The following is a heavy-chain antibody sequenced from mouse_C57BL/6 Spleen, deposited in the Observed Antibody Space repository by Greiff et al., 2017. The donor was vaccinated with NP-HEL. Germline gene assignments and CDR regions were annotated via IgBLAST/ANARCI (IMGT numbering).Heavy chain of an antibody. D-gene: IGHD3-2*02. CDR2: ISDGGSYT. J-gene: IGHJ2*01. V-gene: IGHV5-4*03. CDR1: GFTFSSYA. Sequence: DVKLVESGGGLVKPGGSLKLSCAASGFTFSSYAMSWVRQTPEKRLEWVATISDGGSYTYYPDNVKGRFTISRDNAKNNLYLQMSHLKSEDTAMYYCARARQLRPFDYLGQGTTPPISS. CDR3: ARARQLRPFDY.